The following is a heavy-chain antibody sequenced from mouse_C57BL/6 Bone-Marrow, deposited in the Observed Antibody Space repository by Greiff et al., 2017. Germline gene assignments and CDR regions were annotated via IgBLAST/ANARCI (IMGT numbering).Heavy chain of an antibody. Sequence: VKLVESGPELVKPGASVKISCKASGYAFSSSWMNWVKQRPGKGLEWIGRIYPGDGDTNYNGKFKGKATLTADKSSSTAYMQLSSLTSEDSAVYFCARSYVYYGSRLYWYFDVWGTGTTVTVSS. D-gene: IGHD1-1*01. V-gene: IGHV1-82*01. CDR2: IYPGDGDT. J-gene: IGHJ1*03. CDR1: GYAFSSSW. CDR3: ARSYVYYGSRLYWYFDV.